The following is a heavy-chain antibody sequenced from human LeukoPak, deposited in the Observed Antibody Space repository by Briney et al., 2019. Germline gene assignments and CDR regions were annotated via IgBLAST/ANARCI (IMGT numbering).Heavy chain of an antibody. V-gene: IGHV1-69*13. CDR3: ARDNYYDSSPYFDY. Sequence: SSVKVSCKASGGTFSSYAISWVRQAPGQGLEWMGGIIPIFGTANYAQKFQGRVTITADESTSTAYMELSSLRSEDTAVYNCARDNYYDSSPYFDYWGQGTLVTVSS. CDR1: GGTFSSYA. D-gene: IGHD3-22*01. CDR2: IIPIFGTA. J-gene: IGHJ4*02.